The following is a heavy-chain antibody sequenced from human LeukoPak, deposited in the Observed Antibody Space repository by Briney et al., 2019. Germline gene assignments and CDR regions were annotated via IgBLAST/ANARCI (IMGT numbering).Heavy chain of an antibody. CDR2: INSDGSGT. Sequence: PGGSLRLSCAASGFTFSTYWMHWVRQAPGKGLVWVSRINSDGSGTSYADSVKGRFTISRENAKNTLYLQMNSLRDEDTAVYYCARDTEGREFDYWGQGTLVTVSS. D-gene: IGHD1-26*01. CDR3: ARDTEGREFDY. V-gene: IGHV3-74*01. J-gene: IGHJ4*02. CDR1: GFTFSTYW.